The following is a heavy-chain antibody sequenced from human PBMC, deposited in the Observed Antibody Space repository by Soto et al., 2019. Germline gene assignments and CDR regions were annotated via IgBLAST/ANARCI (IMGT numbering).Heavy chain of an antibody. J-gene: IGHJ5*02. CDR1: GFTFNTYW. CDR2: INSDGSST. D-gene: IGHD2-15*01. V-gene: IGHV3-74*01. CDR3: ARDTGGRLDP. Sequence: GGSLRLSCAASGFTFNTYWMHWVRQAPGKGLVWVSRINSDGSSTSYADSVKGRFTISRDNAKNTLYLQMNRLRAEDTAVYSCARDTGGRLDPWGQGTLVTVSS.